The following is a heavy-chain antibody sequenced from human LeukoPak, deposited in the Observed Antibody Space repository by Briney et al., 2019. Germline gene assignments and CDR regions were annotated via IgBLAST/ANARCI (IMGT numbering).Heavy chain of an antibody. CDR1: GFTFSSYS. D-gene: IGHD2-2*02. CDR2: ISRSAI. Sequence: GGSLRLSCAASGFTFSSYSMNWVRQAPGKGLEWVSYISRSAIYYADSVKGRFTISRDNAKNSLYLQMNSLGAEDTAVYYCTRYCSSDICYRAFDYWGQGTLVTVSS. CDR3: TRYCSSDICYRAFDY. J-gene: IGHJ4*02. V-gene: IGHV3-48*01.